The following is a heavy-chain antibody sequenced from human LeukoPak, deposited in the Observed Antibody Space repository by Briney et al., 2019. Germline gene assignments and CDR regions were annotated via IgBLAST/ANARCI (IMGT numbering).Heavy chain of an antibody. CDR3: ARVRGYYYKGFDI. J-gene: IGHJ3*02. D-gene: IGHD3-22*01. CDR1: GGSFRGYY. CDR2: INHSGST. V-gene: IGHV4-34*01. Sequence: SETLSLTCAVYGGSFRGYYWSWIRQPPGKGLEWIGEINHSGSTNYNPSLKSRVTISVDTSKNQFSLKLSSVTAADTAVYYCARVRGYYYKGFDIWGQGTMVTVSS.